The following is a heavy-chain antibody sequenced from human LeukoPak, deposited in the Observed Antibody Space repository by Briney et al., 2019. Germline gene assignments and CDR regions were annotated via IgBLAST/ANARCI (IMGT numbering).Heavy chain of an antibody. CDR1: GFTFSSYG. Sequence: GGSLRLSCAASGFTFSSYGMHWVRQAPGKGLEWVAVIWYGGSNKYYADSVKGRFTISRDNSKNTLYLQMNSLRAEDTAVYYCARLTGYCSSTSCYFSDYYYYYYMDVWGKGTTVTVSS. CDR3: ARLTGYCSSTSCYFSDYYYYYYMDV. V-gene: IGHV3-33*08. J-gene: IGHJ6*03. D-gene: IGHD2-2*01. CDR2: IWYGGSNK.